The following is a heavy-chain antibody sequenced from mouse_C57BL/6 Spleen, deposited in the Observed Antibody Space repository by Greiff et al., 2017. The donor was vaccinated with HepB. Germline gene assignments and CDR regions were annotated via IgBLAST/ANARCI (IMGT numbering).Heavy chain of an antibody. CDR2: IDPANGNT. CDR1: GFNIKNTY. CDR3: ARNYGSSYGYFDV. Sequence: VQLQQSVAELVRPGASVKLSCTASGFNIKNTYMHWVKQRPEQGLEWIGRIDPANGNTKYALKFKDKATLTADKSSSTAYMQLSSLTYEDSAVYYCARNYGSSYGYFDVWGTGTTVTVSS. D-gene: IGHD1-1*01. J-gene: IGHJ1*03. V-gene: IGHV14-3*01.